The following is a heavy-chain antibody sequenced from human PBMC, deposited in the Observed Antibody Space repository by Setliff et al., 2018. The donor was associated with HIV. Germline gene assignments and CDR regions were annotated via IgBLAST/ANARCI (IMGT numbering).Heavy chain of an antibody. CDR2: VDPEDGET. J-gene: IGHJ3*02. D-gene: IGHD3-22*01. CDR1: GYTFTDYY. V-gene: IGHV1-69-2*01. CDR3: ATDYSPYYYDSSGYPNDAFDI. Sequence: ASVKVSCKVSGYTFTDYYMHWVQQAPGKGLEWMGLVDPEDGETIYVEKFQGRVTITADTSTDTAYMELSSLRPEDTAVYYCATDYSPYYYDSSGYPNDAFDIWGQGTMVTVSS.